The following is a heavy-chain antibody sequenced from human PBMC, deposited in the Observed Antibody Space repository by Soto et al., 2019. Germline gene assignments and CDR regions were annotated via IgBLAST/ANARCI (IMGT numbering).Heavy chain of an antibody. J-gene: IGHJ4*02. V-gene: IGHV3-74*01. D-gene: IGHD6-19*01. Sequence: EVQLVESGGGLVQPGESLRLSCVVSGFTISSYWMHWVRQAPGKGLVWVSRINGYGSNTNYADCVKGRFTNSRDNAKNTLYLQMNTLSAEDTAVYYCAIAVAGPTAIAYWGQGNQVTVSS. CDR3: AIAVAGPTAIAY. CDR2: INGYGSNT. CDR1: GFTISSYW.